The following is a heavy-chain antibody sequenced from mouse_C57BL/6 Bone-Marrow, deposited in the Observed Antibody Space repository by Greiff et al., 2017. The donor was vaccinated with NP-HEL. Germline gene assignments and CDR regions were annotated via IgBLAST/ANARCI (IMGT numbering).Heavy chain of an antibody. J-gene: IGHJ3*01. V-gene: IGHV14-4*01. CDR2: IDPENGDT. Sequence: VQLKESEAELVRPGASVKLSCTASGFNIKDDYMHWVKQRPEQGLEWIGWIDPENGDTEYASKFQGKATITADTSSNTAYLQLSSLTSEDTAVYYCTSYYYGSLAYWGQGTLVTVSA. CDR3: TSYYYGSLAY. D-gene: IGHD1-1*01. CDR1: GFNIKDDY.